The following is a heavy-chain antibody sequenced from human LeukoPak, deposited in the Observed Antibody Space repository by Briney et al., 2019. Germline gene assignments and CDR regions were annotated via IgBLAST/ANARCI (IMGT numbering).Heavy chain of an antibody. D-gene: IGHD2-15*01. J-gene: IGHJ6*03. CDR2: IRYDGSNK. Sequence: GRSLRLSCAASGFTFSSYGMHWVRQAPGKGLEWVAFIRYDGSNKYYADSVKGRFTISRDNSKNTLYLQMNSLRAEDTAIYYCAKNGDRGAYCTGGTCYPYFYYYMDVWGKGTTVTI. CDR1: GFTFSSYG. CDR3: AKNGDRGAYCTGGTCYPYFYYYMDV. V-gene: IGHV3-30*02.